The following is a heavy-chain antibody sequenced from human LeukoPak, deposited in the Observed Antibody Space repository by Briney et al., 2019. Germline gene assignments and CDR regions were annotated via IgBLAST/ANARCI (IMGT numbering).Heavy chain of an antibody. CDR3: ARVQTGTTNWFDP. CDR2: INRDGSGK. Sequence: PGGSLRLSCAASGXTLSTYWMSWVRQAPGKGLEWVGNINRDGSGKYYVDSVRGRFTISRDNGKNSQYLQMNSLRAEDTAVYYCARVQTGTTNWFDPWGQGTLVTVSS. D-gene: IGHD1-1*01. J-gene: IGHJ5*02. V-gene: IGHV3-7*04. CDR1: GXTLSTYW.